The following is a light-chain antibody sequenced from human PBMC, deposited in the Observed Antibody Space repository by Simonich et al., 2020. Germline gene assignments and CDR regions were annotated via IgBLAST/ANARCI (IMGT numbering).Light chain of an antibody. CDR2: AAS. Sequence: IQLTQSPSFLSASVGDRVTITCRASQGISSYLAWYQQKPGNAPKLLIYAASTLQSGVPSRFSGSGSGTEFTLTISSLQPEDFATYYCQQLNSYPPYTFGQGTKLEIK. V-gene: IGKV1-9*01. CDR1: QGISSY. CDR3: QQLNSYPPYT. J-gene: IGKJ2*01.